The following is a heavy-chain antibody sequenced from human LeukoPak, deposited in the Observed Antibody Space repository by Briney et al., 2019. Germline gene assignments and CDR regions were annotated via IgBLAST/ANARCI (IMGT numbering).Heavy chain of an antibody. Sequence: GGSLRLSCAASGFTFSSYAMHRVRQAPGKGLEYVSAISSNGGSTYYANSVKGRFTISRDNSKNTLYLQMGSLRAEDMAVYYCAGAFSSGWYLALDYWGQGTLVTVSS. CDR1: GFTFSSYA. CDR3: AGAFSSGWYLALDY. V-gene: IGHV3-64*01. J-gene: IGHJ4*02. CDR2: ISSNGGST. D-gene: IGHD6-19*01.